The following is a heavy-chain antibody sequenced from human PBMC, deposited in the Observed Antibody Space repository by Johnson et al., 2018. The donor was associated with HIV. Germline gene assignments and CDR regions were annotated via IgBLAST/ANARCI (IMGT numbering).Heavy chain of an antibody. Sequence: QVQLVESGGGLVQPGGSLRLSCAASGFTFSSYAMHWVRQAPGKGPEWVAVISYDGSNKYYADSVKGRFTISRDNSKNTLYLQMNSLRAEDTAVYYCASFRGVIRSDAFDIWGQGTMVTVSS. J-gene: IGHJ3*02. CDR3: ASFRGVIRSDAFDI. CDR1: GFTFSSYA. CDR2: ISYDGSNK. D-gene: IGHD3-10*01. V-gene: IGHV3-30*04.